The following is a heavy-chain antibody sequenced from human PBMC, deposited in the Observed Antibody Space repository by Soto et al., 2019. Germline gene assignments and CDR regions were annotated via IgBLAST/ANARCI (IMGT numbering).Heavy chain of an antibody. Sequence: ASVKVSCKASGYTFTSYNMHWVRQAPGQGLEWMGIINPSGGSTSYAQKFQGRVTMTRDTSTSTVYMELSSLRSEDTAVYYCARTYCSGGSCYGIDPWGQGTLVTVSS. D-gene: IGHD2-15*01. CDR2: INPSGGST. CDR1: GYTFTSYN. CDR3: ARTYCSGGSCYGIDP. J-gene: IGHJ5*02. V-gene: IGHV1-46*01.